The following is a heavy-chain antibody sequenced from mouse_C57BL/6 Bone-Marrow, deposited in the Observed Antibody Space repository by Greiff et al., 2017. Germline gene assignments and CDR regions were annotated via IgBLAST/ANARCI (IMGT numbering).Heavy chain of an antibody. CDR1: GYTFTSYW. Sequence: QVQLQQPGAELVKPGASVKLSCKASGYTFTSYWMHWVKQRPGQGLEWIGMIHPNSGSTNYNEKFKSKATLTVDKSSSTAYMQLSSLASEDSAVYYCARSAQARFAYWGQGTLVTVSA. D-gene: IGHD3-2*02. CDR2: IHPNSGST. V-gene: IGHV1-64*01. CDR3: ARSAQARFAY. J-gene: IGHJ3*01.